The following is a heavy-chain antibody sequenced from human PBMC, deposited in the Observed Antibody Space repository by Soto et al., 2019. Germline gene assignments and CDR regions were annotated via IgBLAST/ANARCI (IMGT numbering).Heavy chain of an antibody. Sequence: ASVKVSCKASGSTFTSYGFSWGRQAPGQGLEGLGWISAYNGNTNYAQKLQGRVTMTTDTSTSTAYMELRSLRSDDTAVYYCARTECGGDCYSYRGPQQVDYWGQGTLVTVSS. V-gene: IGHV1-18*01. CDR3: ARTECGGDCYSYRGPQQVDY. D-gene: IGHD2-21*02. CDR2: ISAYNGNT. J-gene: IGHJ4*02. CDR1: GSTFTSYG.